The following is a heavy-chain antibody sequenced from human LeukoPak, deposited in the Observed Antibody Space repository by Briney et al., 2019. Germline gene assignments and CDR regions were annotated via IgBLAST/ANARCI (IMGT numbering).Heavy chain of an antibody. CDR2: ISYDGTNK. J-gene: IGHJ4*02. Sequence: GGSLRLSCAASGFTFSSYAMHWVRQAPGKGLEWVAVISYDGTNKYYADSVKGRFTISRDNSKNTLYLQMNSLRAEDTAVYYCAKGYSGSPRDYFDCWGQGTLVTVSS. D-gene: IGHD1-26*01. CDR3: AKGYSGSPRDYFDC. CDR1: GFTFSSYA. V-gene: IGHV3-30*04.